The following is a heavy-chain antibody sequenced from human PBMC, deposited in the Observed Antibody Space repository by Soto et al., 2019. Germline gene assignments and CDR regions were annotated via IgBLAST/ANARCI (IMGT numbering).Heavy chain of an antibody. CDR3: ARIFGRYDLWSGYLKGGDNWFDP. CDR2: ISYDGSNK. J-gene: IGHJ5*02. V-gene: IGHV3-30-3*01. D-gene: IGHD3-3*01. CDR1: GFTFSSYA. Sequence: QVQLVESGGGVVQPGRSLRLSCAASGFTFSSYAMHWVRQAPGKGLEWVAVISYDGSNKYYADSVKGRFTISRDNSKNTLYLQMNSLRAEDTAVYYGARIFGRYDLWSGYLKGGDNWFDPWGQGTLVTVSS.